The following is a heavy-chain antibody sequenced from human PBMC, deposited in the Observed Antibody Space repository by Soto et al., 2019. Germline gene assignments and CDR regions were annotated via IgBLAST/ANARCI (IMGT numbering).Heavy chain of an antibody. CDR1: GGSVSNKTYY. D-gene: IGHD4-17*01. V-gene: IGHV4-61*01. Sequence: SETLSLTCSVSGGSVSNKTYYWSWIRQPPGKRLEWIGYVYYSGTTNYNPSLKSRVTISVDLSKNQFSLRLSSVTAADTALYYCARTTAVPNTLRSRYFFDYWGQGTLVTVSS. CDR2: VYYSGTT. CDR3: ARTTAVPNTLRSRYFFDY. J-gene: IGHJ4*02.